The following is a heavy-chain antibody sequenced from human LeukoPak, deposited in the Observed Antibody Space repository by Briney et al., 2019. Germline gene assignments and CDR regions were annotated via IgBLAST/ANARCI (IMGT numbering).Heavy chain of an antibody. D-gene: IGHD1-26*01. CDR2: ISSSSSYI. CDR1: GFTFSSYS. V-gene: IGHV3-21*01. J-gene: IGHJ4*02. Sequence: TGGSLRLSCAASGFTFSSYSMNWVRQAPGKGLEWVSFISSSSSYIYHADSVKGRFTISRDNAKNSLYLQMNSLRAEDTAVYYCASSRWEVLHFDYWGQGTLVTVSS. CDR3: ASSRWEVLHFDY.